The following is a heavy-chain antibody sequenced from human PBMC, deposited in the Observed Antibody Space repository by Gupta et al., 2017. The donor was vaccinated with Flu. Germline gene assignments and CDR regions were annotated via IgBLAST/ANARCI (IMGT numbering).Heavy chain of an antibody. CDR2: INDGGENT. D-gene: IGHD6-25*01. J-gene: IGHJ4*01. Sequence: ISWARQAPGKGGGCVSFINDGGENTYYADAVKGRFTISRDNSKNLLYLQMNRLRPEDTAVYYWARSRYSGESGPVPLDHWGHGTLVTVSS. V-gene: IGHV3-48*03. CDR3: ARSRYSGESGPVPLDH.